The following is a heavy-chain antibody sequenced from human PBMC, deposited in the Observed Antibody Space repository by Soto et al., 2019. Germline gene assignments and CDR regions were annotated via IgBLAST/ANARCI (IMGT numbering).Heavy chain of an antibody. CDR2: IFPLFGTA. J-gene: IGHJ4*01. CDR1: GYTFSSYT. CDR3: ARDLGGYYYDSSGSDYFDY. V-gene: IGHV1-69*13. D-gene: IGHD3-22*01. Sequence: SVNVSCKASGYTFSSYTIGWVRQAPGQGLEWMGGIFPLFGTANYAQKFQGRVTITADESTSTAYMELSSLRSDDTAVYYCARDLGGYYYDSSGSDYFDYWG.